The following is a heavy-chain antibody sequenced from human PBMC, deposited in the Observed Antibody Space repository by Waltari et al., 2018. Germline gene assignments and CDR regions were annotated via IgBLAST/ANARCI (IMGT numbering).Heavy chain of an antibody. J-gene: IGHJ6*03. D-gene: IGHD3-3*02. CDR2: RGADGSEK. CDR3: ARESSLENTPHHSHVYMDV. CDR1: GFTFDPYW. Sequence: VESGGGSVQPGGSLRLSCVVSGFTFDPYWMHWVRQAPGTGLGWVANRGADGSEKSEVYSVQGRFTVSRDNTKKSLYLQMSGLTVEDTAMYFWARESSLENTPHHSHVYMDVWGKGTTVTVSS. V-gene: IGHV3-7*01.